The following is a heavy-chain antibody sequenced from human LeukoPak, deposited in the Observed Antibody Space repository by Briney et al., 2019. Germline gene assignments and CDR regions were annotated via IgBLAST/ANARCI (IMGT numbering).Heavy chain of an antibody. J-gene: IGHJ4*02. Sequence: PGGSLRLSCAASGFTFEDYVMHWVRQAPGKGLEWVSLISWDGGSTYYADSVKGRFTISRDNSKNSLYLQMNSLRTEHTALYYCTKDEGRNYFDYWGQGTLVTVSS. CDR1: GFTFEDYV. V-gene: IGHV3-43*01. CDR2: ISWDGGST. CDR3: TKDEGRNYFDY.